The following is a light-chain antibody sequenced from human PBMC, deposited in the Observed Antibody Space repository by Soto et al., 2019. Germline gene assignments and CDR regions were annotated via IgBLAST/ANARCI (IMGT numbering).Light chain of an antibody. CDR3: CSYTSSSTPWV. Sequence: QSALTQPASVSGSPGQSITISCTGTSSDVGGYNYVSWYQQHPGKAPKLMIYDVSDRPSGVSNRFSASKFGNTASLTISGLQAEDEDDYYCCSYTSSSTPWVFGTGTKVTVL. V-gene: IGLV2-14*03. J-gene: IGLJ1*01. CDR2: DVS. CDR1: SSDVGGYNY.